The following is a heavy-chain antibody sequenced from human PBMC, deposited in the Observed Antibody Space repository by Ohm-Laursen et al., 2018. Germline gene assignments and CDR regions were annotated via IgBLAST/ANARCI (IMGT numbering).Heavy chain of an antibody. Sequence: TLSLTWAVYGGSFSGYYWSWIRQPPGKGLEWIGDINHSGSTNYNPSLKSRVTISLDTSKNQYSLRLSSVTAADTAVYFCASGRGRDFDYWGQGTLVTVSS. D-gene: IGHD3-10*01. CDR2: INHSGST. CDR3: ASGRGRDFDY. V-gene: IGHV4-34*01. CDR1: GGSFSGYY. J-gene: IGHJ4*02.